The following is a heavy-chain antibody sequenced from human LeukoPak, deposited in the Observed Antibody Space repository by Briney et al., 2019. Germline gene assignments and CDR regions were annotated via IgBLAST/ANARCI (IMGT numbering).Heavy chain of an antibody. J-gene: IGHJ5*01. Sequence: AASVKVSCKASVYTFNSQHIHWVRQAPGQGVEWMGIIIPSGGGTNYAQKFQGRVTMTRDTSTSTVYLEMNSLRSDDTAVYYCARGCIRGGCFDSWGRGTLVIVSS. D-gene: IGHD5/OR15-5a*01. CDR1: VYTFNSQH. CDR2: IIPSGGGT. CDR3: ARGCIRGGCFDS. V-gene: IGHV1-46*02.